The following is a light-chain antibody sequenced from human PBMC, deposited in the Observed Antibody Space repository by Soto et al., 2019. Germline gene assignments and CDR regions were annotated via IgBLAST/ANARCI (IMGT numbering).Light chain of an antibody. CDR2: AAS. CDR1: QTVVGY. V-gene: IGKV1-39*01. CDR3: QQSYNTPLT. J-gene: IGKJ4*01. Sequence: DIQMTQSPSSLSASVGDRVTITCRASQTVVGYLNWYQQKPGKAPKLLIYAASSLHSGVPSRFSGSGSGTDFTLTISSLQPEDFATYYCQQSYNTPLTFGGGTKVEI.